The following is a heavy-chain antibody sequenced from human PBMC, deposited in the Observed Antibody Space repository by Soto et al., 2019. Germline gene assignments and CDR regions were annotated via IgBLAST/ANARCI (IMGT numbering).Heavy chain of an antibody. D-gene: IGHD3-9*01. J-gene: IGHJ5*02. Sequence: QVQLVQSGAEVKKPGASVKVSCKASGYTFTGYYMHWVRQAPGQGLEWMGWINPNSGGTNYAQKFQGRVTMTRDTSISTAYMELSRLRSDDTAVYYCARDQTYYDILTGPNCFDPLGQGTLVTVSS. V-gene: IGHV1-2*02. CDR3: ARDQTYYDILTGPNCFDP. CDR1: GYTFTGYY. CDR2: INPNSGGT.